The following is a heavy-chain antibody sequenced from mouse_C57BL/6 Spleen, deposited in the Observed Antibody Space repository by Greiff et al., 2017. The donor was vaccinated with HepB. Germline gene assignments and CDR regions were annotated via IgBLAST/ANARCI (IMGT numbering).Heavy chain of an antibody. Sequence: VKVVESGAELVRPGTSVKMSCKASGYTFTNYWIGWAKQRPGHGLEWIGDIYPGGGYTNSNEKFNGKATLTADKSSSTAYMQFSSLTSEDSAIYDCARGDYYGSSYDWYFDVWGTGTTVTVAS. J-gene: IGHJ1*03. D-gene: IGHD1-1*01. CDR3: ARGDYYGSSYDWYFDV. CDR2: IYPGGGYT. CDR1: GYTFTNYW. V-gene: IGHV1-63*01.